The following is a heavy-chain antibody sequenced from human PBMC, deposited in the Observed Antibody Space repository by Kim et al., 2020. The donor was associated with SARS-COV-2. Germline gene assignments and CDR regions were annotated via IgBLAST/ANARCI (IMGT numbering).Heavy chain of an antibody. Sequence: GGSLRLSCAASGFTVSSNYMSWVRQAPGKGLEWVSVIYSGGSTYYADSVKGRFTISRDNSKNTLYLQMNSLRAEDTAVYYCARVGPGSSWYYFDYWGQGTLVTVSS. CDR3: ARVGPGSSWYYFDY. CDR1: GFTVSSNY. CDR2: IYSGGST. J-gene: IGHJ4*02. V-gene: IGHV3-53*01. D-gene: IGHD6-13*01.